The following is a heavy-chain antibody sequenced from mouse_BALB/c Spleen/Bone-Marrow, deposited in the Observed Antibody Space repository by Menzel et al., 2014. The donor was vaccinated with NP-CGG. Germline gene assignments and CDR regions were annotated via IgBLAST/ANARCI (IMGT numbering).Heavy chain of an antibody. CDR3: ARRTTTVVATDY. V-gene: IGHV1S81*02. J-gene: IGHJ2*01. CDR2: INPSNGRT. CDR1: GYTFTSYW. Sequence: QVHLQQSGAELVKPGASVKLSCKASGYTFTSYWMHWAKQRPGQGLEWIGEINPSNGRTNYNEKFKSKATLTVDKSSSTAYMQLSSLTSEDSAVYYCARRTTTVVATDYWGQGTTLTVSS. D-gene: IGHD1-1*01.